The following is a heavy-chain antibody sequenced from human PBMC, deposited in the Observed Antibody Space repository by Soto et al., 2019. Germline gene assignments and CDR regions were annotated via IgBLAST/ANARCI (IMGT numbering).Heavy chain of an antibody. CDR3: ASGAPYLRYFDWLLLHFDY. CDR2: IYYSGST. CDR1: GGSISSSSYY. D-gene: IGHD3-9*01. Sequence: QLQLQESGPGLVKPSETLSLTCTVSGGSISSSSYYWGWIRQPPGKGLEWIGSIYYSGSTYYNPSLKSRVTISVDTSQIQLSLKLSSLSAADTAVYYCASGAPYLRYFDWLLLHFDYWGQGTLVTVSS. V-gene: IGHV4-39*01. J-gene: IGHJ4*02.